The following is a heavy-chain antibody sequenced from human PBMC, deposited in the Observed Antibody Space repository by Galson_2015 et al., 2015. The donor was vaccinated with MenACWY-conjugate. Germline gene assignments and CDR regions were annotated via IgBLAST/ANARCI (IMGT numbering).Heavy chain of an antibody. J-gene: IGHJ6*02. V-gene: IGHV5-51*01. CDR3: ARHPPGGRGMDV. CDR2: IYPDDSET. D-gene: IGHD1-26*01. Sequence: SGAEVKKPGESLTISCKVSGYTFTTYWIGWVRQMPGKGLEWMGIIYPDDSETKYSPSFQGQVTMSADKSISTAYLQWNSLKASDTAMYYCARHPPGGRGMDVWGQGTTVTVSS. CDR1: GYTFTTYW.